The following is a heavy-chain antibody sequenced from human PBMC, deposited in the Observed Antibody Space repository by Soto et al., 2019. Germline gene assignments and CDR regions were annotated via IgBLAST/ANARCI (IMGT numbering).Heavy chain of an antibody. CDR1: GGTFSSYA. CDR3: ARFARGGYYPCYYYYGMDV. V-gene: IGHV1-69*13. D-gene: IGHD3-22*01. J-gene: IGHJ6*02. Sequence: SVHVSCKASGGTFSSYAISWVRQAPGQGLEWMGGIIPIFGTANYAQKFQGRVTITADESTSTAYMELSSLRSEDTAVYYCARFARGGYYPCYYYYGMDVWGQGTTVTVSS. CDR2: IIPIFGTA.